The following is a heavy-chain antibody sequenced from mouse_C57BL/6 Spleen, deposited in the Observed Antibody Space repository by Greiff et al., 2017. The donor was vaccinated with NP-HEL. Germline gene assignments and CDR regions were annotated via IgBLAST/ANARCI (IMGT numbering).Heavy chain of an antibody. V-gene: IGHV1-53*01. CDR1: GYTFTSYW. Sequence: QVQLQQPGTELVKPGASVKLSCKASGYTFTSYWMHWVKQRPGQGLEWIGNINPSNGGTNYNEKFKSKATLTVDKSSSTAYMQLSSLTSEDSAVYYCARSRYYGTHWYFDVWGTWTTVTVSS. CDR3: ARSRYYGTHWYFDV. D-gene: IGHD1-1*01. J-gene: IGHJ1*03. CDR2: INPSNGGT.